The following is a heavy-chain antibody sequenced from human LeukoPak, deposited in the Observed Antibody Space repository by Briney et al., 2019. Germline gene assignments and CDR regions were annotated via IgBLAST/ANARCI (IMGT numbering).Heavy chain of an antibody. D-gene: IGHD4-23*01. V-gene: IGHV3-15*01. Sequence: PGGSLRLSCAASGFTFTNACMSWVRQAPGKGLEWVGRIKSRVSGGTTDYAAPVKGRFTISRDDSKNTLHLQMDSLRTEDTAVYYCTSDLPGGYSNYFDDWGQGTLVTVSS. CDR3: TSDLPGGYSNYFDD. CDR2: IKSRVSGGTT. J-gene: IGHJ4*02. CDR1: GFTFTNAC.